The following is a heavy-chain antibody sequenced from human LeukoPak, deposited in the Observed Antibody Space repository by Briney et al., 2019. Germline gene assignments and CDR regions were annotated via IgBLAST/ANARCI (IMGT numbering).Heavy chain of an antibody. V-gene: IGHV3-23*01. Sequence: GGSLRLSCAASGFTFSSYAMSWVRQAPGKGLEWVSAISGSGGSTYYADSVKGRFTISRDNSKNTLYLQMNSLRAEDTAVYYCAKEGYCSGGSCYGFDYWGQGTLVTVSS. CDR2: ISGSGGST. D-gene: IGHD2-15*01. J-gene: IGHJ4*02. CDR1: GFTFSSYA. CDR3: AKEGYCSGGSCYGFDY.